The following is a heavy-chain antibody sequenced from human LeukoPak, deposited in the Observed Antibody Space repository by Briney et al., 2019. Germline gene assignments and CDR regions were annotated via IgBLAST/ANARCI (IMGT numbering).Heavy chain of an antibody. J-gene: IGHJ4*02. V-gene: IGHV4-34*01. CDR1: GGSFSGYY. Sequence: SETLSLTCAVYGGSFSGYYWSWIRQPPGKGLEWIGEINHSGSTNYNPSLKSRVTISVDTSKNQFSLKLSSVTAADTAVYYCARETDYWGQGTLVTVSS. CDR3: ARETDY. CDR2: INHSGST.